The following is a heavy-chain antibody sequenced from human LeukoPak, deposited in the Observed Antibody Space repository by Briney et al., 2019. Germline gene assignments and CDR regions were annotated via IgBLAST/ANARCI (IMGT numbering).Heavy chain of an antibody. D-gene: IGHD6-6*01. CDR1: GFTFSDYY. V-gene: IGHV3-11*04. Sequence: GGSLRLSCAASGFTFSDYYMSWIRQAPGKGLEWVSYISSSGSTIYYADSVKGRFTISRDNAKNSLYLQMNSLRAEDTAVYYCARDYSNSRSGWFDPWGQGTLVTVSS. CDR2: ISSSGSTI. J-gene: IGHJ5*02. CDR3: ARDYSNSRSGWFDP.